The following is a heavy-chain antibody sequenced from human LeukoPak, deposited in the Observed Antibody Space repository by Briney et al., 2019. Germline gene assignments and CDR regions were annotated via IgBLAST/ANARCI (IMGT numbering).Heavy chain of an antibody. V-gene: IGHV4-34*01. CDR3: ASGRWFDP. CDR1: GGSFSGYY. CDR2: INHSGST. J-gene: IGHJ5*02. Sequence: PSETLSLTCAVYGGSFSGYYWSWIRQPPGKGLEWIGEINHSGSTNYNPSLKSRVTISVDTSKNQSSLKLSSVTAADTAVYYCASGRWFDPWGQGTLVTVSS.